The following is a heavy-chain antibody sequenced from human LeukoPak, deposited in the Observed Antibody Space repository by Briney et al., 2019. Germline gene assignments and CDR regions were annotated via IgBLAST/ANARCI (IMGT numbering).Heavy chain of an antibody. CDR2: IYYSGST. CDR1: GGSISSGGYY. J-gene: IGHJ4*02. Sequence: PSETLSLTCTVSGGSISSGGYYWSWIGQHPGKGLEWIGYIYYSGSTHYNPSLKSRVTISVDTSKNQFSLKLSSVTAADTAVYYCARDVRYSSSSQFDYWGQGALVTVSS. D-gene: IGHD6-6*01. V-gene: IGHV4-31*03. CDR3: ARDVRYSSSSQFDY.